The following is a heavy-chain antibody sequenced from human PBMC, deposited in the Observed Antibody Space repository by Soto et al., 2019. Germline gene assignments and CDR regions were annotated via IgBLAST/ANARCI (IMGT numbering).Heavy chain of an antibody. V-gene: IGHV4-34*01. J-gene: IGHJ5*02. Sequence: SETLSLTCAVYGGSFSGYYWSWIRQPPGKGLEWFGEINHSGSTNYNPSLKSRVTISVDTSKNQFSLKLSSVTAADTAVYYCARGLGEVFGVVITQTKNWFDPWGQGTLVTVSS. CDR1: GGSFSGYY. CDR2: INHSGST. CDR3: ARGLGEVFGVVITQTKNWFDP. D-gene: IGHD3-3*01.